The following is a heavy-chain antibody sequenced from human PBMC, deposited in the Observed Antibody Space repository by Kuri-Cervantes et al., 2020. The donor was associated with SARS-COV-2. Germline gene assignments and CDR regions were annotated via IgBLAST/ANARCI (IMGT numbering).Heavy chain of an antibody. CDR1: GYNFSEYY. D-gene: IGHD3-10*01. CDR2: IIPIFGTA. J-gene: IGHJ6*03. CDR3: ARAERGSGDYYYYMDV. V-gene: IGHV1-69*13. Sequence: SVKVSCKSSGYNFSEYYVHWVRQAPGQGLEWMGGIIPIFGTANYAQKFQGRVTITADESTSTAYMELSSLRSEDTAVYYCARAERGSGDYYYYMDVWGKGTTVTVSS.